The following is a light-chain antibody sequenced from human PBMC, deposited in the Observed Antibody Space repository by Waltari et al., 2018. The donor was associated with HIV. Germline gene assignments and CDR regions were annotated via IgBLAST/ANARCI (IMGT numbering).Light chain of an antibody. Sequence: DVVMTQSPLSLPVTLGQPASISCRSSQSLVYSDGNTYLNWFQQRPGQAPRRLIYKVSNRDSGVPDRFSGSGSGTDFTLKISRVEAGDVGVYYCMQGTHWPWTFGQGTKVEIK. V-gene: IGKV2-30*01. CDR1: QSLVYSDGNTY. J-gene: IGKJ1*01. CDR3: MQGTHWPWT. CDR2: KVS.